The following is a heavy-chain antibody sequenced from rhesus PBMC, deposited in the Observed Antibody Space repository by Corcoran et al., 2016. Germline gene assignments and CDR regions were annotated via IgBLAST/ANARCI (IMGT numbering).Heavy chain of an antibody. D-gene: IGHD2-15*01. CDR1: GYTFTDYS. J-gene: IGHJ4*01. V-gene: IGHV1-138*01. CDR2: INPKTRGT. Sequence: QVQLVQSGAEVKKPGSSVKVSCKASGYTFTDYSIHWVRQAPGQGLEWMEQINPKTRGTNNIQKFQGRVTTTRDTATSTAYTELSSLRSEDTAVYYCETQVGSSDYWGQGVLVTVSS. CDR3: ETQVGSSDY.